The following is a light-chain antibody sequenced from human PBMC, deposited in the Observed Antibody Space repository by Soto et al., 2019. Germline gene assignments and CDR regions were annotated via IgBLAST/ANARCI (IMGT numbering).Light chain of an antibody. Sequence: QSVLTQPASVSGSPGQSITISCTGTSSDVGSHNFVSWYQQHPGKAPKLMLYGVRERPSGVSNLFSGSKSGNTASLTISGLQAEDAADYYWCSDAGSLTWVFGGGTKLTVL. J-gene: IGLJ3*02. CDR3: CSDAGSLTWV. V-gene: IGLV2-23*02. CDR1: SSDVGSHNF. CDR2: GVR.